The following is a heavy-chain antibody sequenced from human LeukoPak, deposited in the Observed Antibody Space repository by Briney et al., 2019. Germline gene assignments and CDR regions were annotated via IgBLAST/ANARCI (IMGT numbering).Heavy chain of an antibody. CDR1: GGSISSSSYY. Sequence: TSETLSLTCTVSGGSISSSSYYWGWIRQPPGKGLEWIGSIYYSGSTYYNPSLKSRVTISVDTSKNQFCLKLSSVTAADTAVYYCARDCGGDCYSVETDDNWFDPWGQGTLVTVSS. CDR2: IYYSGST. J-gene: IGHJ5*02. D-gene: IGHD2-21*02. V-gene: IGHV4-39*07. CDR3: ARDCGGDCYSVETDDNWFDP.